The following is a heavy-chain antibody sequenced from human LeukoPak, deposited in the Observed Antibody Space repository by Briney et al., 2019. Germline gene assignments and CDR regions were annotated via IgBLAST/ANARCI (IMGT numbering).Heavy chain of an antibody. CDR2: IYTSGST. D-gene: IGHD5-18*01. V-gene: IGHV4-61*02. CDR1: GGSISSGSYY. Sequence: PSQTLSLTCTVSGGSISSGSYYWSWIRQPAGKGLEWIGRIYTSGSTNYNPSLKSRVTISVDTSKNQFSLKLSSVTAADTAVYYCARDRRGYSYLYGMDVWGQGTTVTVSS. J-gene: IGHJ6*02. CDR3: ARDRRGYSYLYGMDV.